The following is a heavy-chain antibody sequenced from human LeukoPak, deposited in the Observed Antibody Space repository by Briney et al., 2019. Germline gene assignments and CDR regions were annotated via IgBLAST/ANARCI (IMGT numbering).Heavy chain of an antibody. J-gene: IGHJ4*02. CDR1: GFTVSSNY. Sequence: GGSLRLSCAASGFTVSSNYMSWVRQAPGKGLEWVSIIYSGGSTFYADSVKGRFTISRDNSKNTLYLQMNSLRAEDTAVYYCAKTAVAGTRVEIDYWGQGTLVTVSS. CDR2: IYSGGST. D-gene: IGHD6-19*01. CDR3: AKTAVAGTRVEIDY. V-gene: IGHV3-53*01.